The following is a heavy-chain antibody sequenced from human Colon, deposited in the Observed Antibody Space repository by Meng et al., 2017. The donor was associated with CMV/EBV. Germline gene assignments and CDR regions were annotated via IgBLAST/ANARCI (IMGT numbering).Heavy chain of an antibody. Sequence: QVQLVQSGAEVKKPGASVKVSCKASGYTFSNYAMHWVRQAPGQRLEWMGWINAGNGNRKYSQKFQGRVTFTRDTSASTVYTELSSLRSEDTAMYYCALYYYDSSGYYTFGYWGQGTLVTVSS. CDR2: INAGNGNR. CDR3: ALYYYDSSGYYTFGY. CDR1: GYTFSNYA. J-gene: IGHJ4*02. D-gene: IGHD3-22*01. V-gene: IGHV1-3*01.